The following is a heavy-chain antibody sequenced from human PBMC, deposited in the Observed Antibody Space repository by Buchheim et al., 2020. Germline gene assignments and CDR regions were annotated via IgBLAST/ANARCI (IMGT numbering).Heavy chain of an antibody. CDR2: ISGPGDST. CDR3: AKDITGASVYYYYGMDV. J-gene: IGHJ6*02. D-gene: IGHD1-20*01. CDR1: GITFRRYA. V-gene: IGHV3-23*01. Sequence: VQLLESGGGLVQPGGSLRLSCAASGITFRRYAMTWVRQAPGKGLEWVSAISGPGDSTYYAESVKGRFTISRDNSKNTVVLQMNSLTAEDTALYYCAKDITGASVYYYYGMDVWGQGTT.